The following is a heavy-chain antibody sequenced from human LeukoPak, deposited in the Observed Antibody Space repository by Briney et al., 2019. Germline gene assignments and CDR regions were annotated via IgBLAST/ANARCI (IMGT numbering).Heavy chain of an antibody. CDR2: ISYDGSNK. CDR1: GFTFSNYA. J-gene: IGHJ4*02. V-gene: IGHV3-30*04. D-gene: IGHD4-11*01. CDR3: ARDLILTTVTNDY. Sequence: GGSLRLSCAVSGFTFSNYAMHWVRQAPGKGLEWVAVISYDGSNKYYADSVKGRFTISRDNSKNTLYLQMDSLRAEDTALYYCARDLILTTVTNDYWGQGTLVTVSS.